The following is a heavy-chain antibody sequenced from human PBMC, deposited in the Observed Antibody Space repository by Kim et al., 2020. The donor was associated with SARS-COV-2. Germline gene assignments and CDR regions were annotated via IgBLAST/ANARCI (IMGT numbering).Heavy chain of an antibody. CDR3: ARRAGYCSGGSCQYYFDY. J-gene: IGHJ4*02. V-gene: IGHV4-39*01. Sequence: SETLSLTCTVSGGSISSSSYYWGWIRQPPGKGLEWIGSIYYSGSTYYNPSLKSRVTISVDTSKNQFSPKLSSVTAADTAVYYCARRAGYCSGGSCQYYFDYWGQGTLVTVSS. CDR1: GGSISSSSYY. D-gene: IGHD2-15*01. CDR2: IYYSGST.